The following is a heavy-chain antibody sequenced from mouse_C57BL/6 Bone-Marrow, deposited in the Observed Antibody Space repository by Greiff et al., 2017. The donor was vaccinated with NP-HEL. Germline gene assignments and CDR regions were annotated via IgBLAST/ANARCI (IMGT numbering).Heavy chain of an antibody. D-gene: IGHD2-1*01. Sequence: VQLQESGAELVKPGASVKLSCKASGYTFTEYTIHWVKQRSGQGLEWIGWFYPGSGSIKYNEKFKDKATLTADKSSSTVYMELSRLTSEDSAVYFCARHEEVGGNYAWYFDVWGTGTTVTVSS. CDR2: FYPGSGSI. V-gene: IGHV1-62-2*01. CDR1: GYTFTEYT. J-gene: IGHJ1*03. CDR3: ARHEEVGGNYAWYFDV.